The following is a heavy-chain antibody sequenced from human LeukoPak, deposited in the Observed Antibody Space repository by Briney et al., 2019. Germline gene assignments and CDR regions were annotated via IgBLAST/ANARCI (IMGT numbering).Heavy chain of an antibody. CDR3: AKDNQLRFRPAFDI. D-gene: IGHD3-3*01. CDR2: ISGSGGST. J-gene: IGHJ3*02. Sequence: HPGGSLRLSCAASGFTFSSYAMSWVRQAPGKGLEWVSAISGSGGSTYYADSVKGRFTISRVNSKNTLYLQMNSLRAEDTAVYYCAKDNQLRFRPAFDIWGQGTMVTVSS. CDR1: GFTFSSYA. V-gene: IGHV3-23*01.